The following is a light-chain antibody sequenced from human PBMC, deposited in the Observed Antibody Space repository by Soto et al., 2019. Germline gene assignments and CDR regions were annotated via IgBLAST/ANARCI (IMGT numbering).Light chain of an antibody. CDR1: QGISSY. J-gene: IGKJ1*01. V-gene: IGKV1D-8*03. CDR3: QQYNNWPPWT. CDR2: AAS. Sequence: IWMTTSPSLLSASTPDRVTNRGRMSQGISSYLAWYQQKPGKAPELLIYAASTLQSGVPSRFSGSGSGTDFTLTISRLEPEDFAVYYCQQYNNWPPWTFGQGTKVDIK.